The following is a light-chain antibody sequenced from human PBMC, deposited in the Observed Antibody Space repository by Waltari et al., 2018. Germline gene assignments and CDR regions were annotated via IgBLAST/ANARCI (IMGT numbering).Light chain of an antibody. V-gene: IGLV3-19*01. Sequence: SSELTQDPAVSLALGQTVRIHFQGCSLRRYHASWYQQKLGQAPVLVIYSKNNRPSGIQHRFSGSSSGDTISLTITGAQAEDEADYYCHSRDSSGKYLLFGGGTKLTVL. CDR3: HSRDSSGKYLL. CDR2: SKN. CDR1: SLRRYH. J-gene: IGLJ2*01.